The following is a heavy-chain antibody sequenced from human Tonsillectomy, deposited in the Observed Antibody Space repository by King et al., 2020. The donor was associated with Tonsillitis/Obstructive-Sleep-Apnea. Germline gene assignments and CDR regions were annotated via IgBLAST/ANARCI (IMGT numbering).Heavy chain of an antibody. Sequence: LQLQESGPGLVKPSETLSLTCTVSGGSISSSSYYWGWIRQPPGKGLEWIGSIYYSGSTYYNPSLKSRVTISVDTSKNQFYLKMSSVTAADTAVYYCARRIVVVPAAIHWFDPWGQGTLVTVSS. CDR1: GGSISSSSYY. CDR2: IYYSGST. V-gene: IGHV4-39*01. CDR3: ARRIVVVPAAIHWFDP. J-gene: IGHJ5*02. D-gene: IGHD2-2*01.